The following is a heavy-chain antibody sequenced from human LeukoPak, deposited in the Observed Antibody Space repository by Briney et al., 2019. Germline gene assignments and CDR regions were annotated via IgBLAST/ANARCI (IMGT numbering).Heavy chain of an antibody. CDR2: ISAYNGNT. CDR3: ARDVDYYDSNGHYDY. J-gene: IGHJ4*02. D-gene: IGHD3-22*01. Sequence: ASVKVSCKASGYTFTSYGISWVRQAPGQGLEWMGWISAYNGNTNYAQKLQGRVTMTTDTSTSTAYMELRSLRSDDTAVYYYARDVDYYDSNGHYDYWGQGTLVTVSS. CDR1: GYTFTSYG. V-gene: IGHV1-18*01.